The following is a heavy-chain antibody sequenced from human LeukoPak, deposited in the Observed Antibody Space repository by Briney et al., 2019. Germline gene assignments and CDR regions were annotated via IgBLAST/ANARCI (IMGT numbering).Heavy chain of an antibody. Sequence: GRSLRLSCAASAFTFDDYAMHWVRQAPGKGLEWVSSISWNSGSIGYADSVKGRFTISRDNAKNSLYLQLNSLRAEDMALYYCAKEGYGYYFDYWGQGTLVTVSS. V-gene: IGHV3-9*03. CDR1: AFTFDDYA. CDR2: ISWNSGSI. J-gene: IGHJ4*02. CDR3: AKEGYGYYFDY. D-gene: IGHD1-1*01.